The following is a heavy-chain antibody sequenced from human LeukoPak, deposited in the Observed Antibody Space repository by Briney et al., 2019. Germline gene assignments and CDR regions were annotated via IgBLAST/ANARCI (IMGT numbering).Heavy chain of an antibody. CDR2: INSDGSST. D-gene: IGHD4-17*01. Sequence: GGSLRLSCAASGFTFSSYWMHWVRQAPGEGLVWVSRINSDGSSTRYADSVKGRFTISRDNAKNTLYLQMNSLRAEDAALYYCAKLAPLDGDYDYWGQGTLVTVSS. V-gene: IGHV3-74*01. CDR3: AKLAPLDGDYDY. J-gene: IGHJ4*02. CDR1: GFTFSSYW.